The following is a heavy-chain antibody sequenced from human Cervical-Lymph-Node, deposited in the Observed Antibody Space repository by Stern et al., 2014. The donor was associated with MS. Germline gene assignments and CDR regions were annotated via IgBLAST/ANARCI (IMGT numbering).Heavy chain of an antibody. V-gene: IGHV1-69*17. CDR2: LIPLVGVA. CDR3: ARGDYGDYNWFDP. CDR1: GGTFSGYG. Sequence: VQLVEPGAEVKKPGSSVNVSCKASGGTFSGYGITWVRQAPGQGLEWMGGLIPLVGVARYAPRFQGRVTITADKAMTTGYMELSSLTSDDTAVYYCARGDYGDYNWFDPWGLGTLVTVSS. D-gene: IGHD4-17*01. J-gene: IGHJ5*02.